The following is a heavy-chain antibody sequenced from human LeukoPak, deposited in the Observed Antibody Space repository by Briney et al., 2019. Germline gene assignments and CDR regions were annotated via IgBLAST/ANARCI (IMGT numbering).Heavy chain of an antibody. CDR1: GGSVSSFY. CDR3: AGFGCGGDCYSAFDS. V-gene: IGHV4-59*02. D-gene: IGHD2-21*02. Sequence: PSETLSLTCTVSGGSVSSFYWSWIRQPPGKGLEWIGYIYYSGSTNYNPSLKSRVTISVDTSKNQFSLKLSSVTAADTAVYYCAGFGCGGDCYSAFDSWGQGTLSPSPQ. CDR2: IYYSGST. J-gene: IGHJ4*02.